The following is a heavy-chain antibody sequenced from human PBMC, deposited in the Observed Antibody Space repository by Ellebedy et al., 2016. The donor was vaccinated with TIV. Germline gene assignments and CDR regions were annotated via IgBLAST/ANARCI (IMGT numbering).Heavy chain of an antibody. Sequence: PGGSLRLSCAVSGFTFSTSWMSWVRQAPGQGLEWVANMNGDGNERYYVDSVEGRFTISRDNTRNSLYLQMNSLRADDKAVYYCTKDGSGTMNFWGQGTLVTVSS. CDR2: MNGDGNER. CDR1: GFTFSTSW. V-gene: IGHV3-7*01. D-gene: IGHD1-1*01. J-gene: IGHJ4*02. CDR3: TKDGSGTMNF.